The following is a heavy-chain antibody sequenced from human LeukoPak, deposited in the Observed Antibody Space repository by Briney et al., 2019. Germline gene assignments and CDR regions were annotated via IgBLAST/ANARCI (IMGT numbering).Heavy chain of an antibody. Sequence: GASVKVSCKASGYTFTSYAMHWVRQAPGQRLEWMGWINAGNGNTKYSQKFQGRVTITRDTSASTAYMELSSLRSEDTAVYYCATQRRITIFGVVTDFDYWGQGTLVTVSS. CDR2: INAGNGNT. CDR3: ATQRRITIFGVVTDFDY. D-gene: IGHD3-3*01. CDR1: GYTFTSYA. V-gene: IGHV1-3*01. J-gene: IGHJ4*02.